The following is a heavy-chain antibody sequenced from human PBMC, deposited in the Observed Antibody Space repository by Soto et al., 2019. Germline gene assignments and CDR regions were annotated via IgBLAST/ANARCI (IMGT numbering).Heavy chain of an antibody. D-gene: IGHD3-10*01. V-gene: IGHV4-30-4*01. CDR3: ARDSGWLGEFNYYYIGMDV. CDR1: GGSISSGNYY. J-gene: IGHJ6*02. Sequence: QVQLQESAPGLVKPSQTLSLTCTVSGGSISSGNYYWTWIRQPPGKGLEWIGYIFYSGTTYYNPSLNSRVTISVDTSKNQFSLKLSSVTAAGTAVYYCARDSGWLGEFNYYYIGMDVWGQGTTVTVSS. CDR2: IFYSGTT.